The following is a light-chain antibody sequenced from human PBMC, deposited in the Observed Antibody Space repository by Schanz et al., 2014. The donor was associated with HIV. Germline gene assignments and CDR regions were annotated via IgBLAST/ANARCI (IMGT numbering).Light chain of an antibody. J-gene: IGLJ2*01. CDR2: EVS. V-gene: IGLV2-18*02. CDR3: STFSGKATL. CDR1: SSDVGNYNR. Sequence: QSALTQPPSVSGSPGQSVTISCTGTSSDVGNYNRVSWYQQPPGTAPKLMIYEVSNRPSGVPDRFSGSKAGNTASLTISRLHAADEADYYCSTFSGKATLFGGGTKLAVL.